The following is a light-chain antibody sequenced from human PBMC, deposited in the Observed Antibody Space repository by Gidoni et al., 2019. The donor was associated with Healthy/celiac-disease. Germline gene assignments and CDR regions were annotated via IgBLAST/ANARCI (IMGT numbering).Light chain of an antibody. CDR2: DAS. V-gene: IGKV1-5*01. Sequence: DIQMNHSPSTLSASVGDRVTITCRASQSISSWLAWYQQKPGKAPKLLIYDASSLESGVPSRFSGSGSGTEFTLTISSLQPDDFATYYCQQYNSYSRTFGQGTKLEIK. J-gene: IGKJ2*01. CDR3: QQYNSYSRT. CDR1: QSISSW.